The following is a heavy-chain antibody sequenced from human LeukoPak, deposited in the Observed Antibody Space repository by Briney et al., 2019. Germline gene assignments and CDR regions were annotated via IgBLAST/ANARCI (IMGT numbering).Heavy chain of an antibody. CDR2: TYYRSKWYN. D-gene: IGHD2-2*01. CDR1: GDSVSSNSAA. CDR3: ARDLSPYCSSTSCYSDAFDI. Sequence: SQTLSLTCALSGDSVSSNSAAWNWIRQSPSRGLEWLGRTYYRSKWYNDYAVSVKSRITINPDTSKNQFSLQLNSVTPEDTAVYYCARDLSPYCSSTSCYSDAFDIWGQGTMVTVSS. J-gene: IGHJ3*02. V-gene: IGHV6-1*01.